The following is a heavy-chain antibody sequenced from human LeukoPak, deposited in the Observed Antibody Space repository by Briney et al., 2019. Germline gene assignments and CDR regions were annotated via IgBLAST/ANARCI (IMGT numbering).Heavy chain of an antibody. CDR2: IYPRDGST. CDR3: ARGGAAAIT. D-gene: IGHD6-13*01. CDR1: GYTFTSNY. Sequence: GASVKVSCKASGYTFTSNYIHWVRQAPGQGLEWMGMIYPRDGSTSYAQKFQGRVTVTRDTSTSTVHMELSGLRSEDTAVYYCARGGAAAITWGQGTLVTVSS. V-gene: IGHV1-46*01. J-gene: IGHJ4*02.